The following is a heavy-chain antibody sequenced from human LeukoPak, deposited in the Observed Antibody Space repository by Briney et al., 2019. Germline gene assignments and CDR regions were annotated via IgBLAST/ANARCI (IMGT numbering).Heavy chain of an antibody. J-gene: IGHJ4*02. Sequence: PGGSLRLSCAASGFTFSSYWMHWVRHAPGKGLVWVSRINTDGSSTTYADSVKGRFTISGDNAKNTLYLQMNSLSAEDTAVYYCARGYSSSYRIDYWGQGTLVTVSS. CDR3: ARGYSSSYRIDY. CDR1: GFTFSSYW. D-gene: IGHD6-6*01. V-gene: IGHV3-74*01. CDR2: INTDGSST.